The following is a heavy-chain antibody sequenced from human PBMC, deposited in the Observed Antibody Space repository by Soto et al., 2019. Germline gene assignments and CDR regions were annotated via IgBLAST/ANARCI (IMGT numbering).Heavy chain of an antibody. CDR3: ASGRARIAMVTNYFDY. V-gene: IGHV3-48*02. D-gene: IGHD5-18*01. CDR1: GFTFSSYS. CDR2: ISSSSSTI. Sequence: EVQLVESGGGLVQPGGSLRLSCAASGFTFSSYSMNWVRQAPGKGLEWVSYISSSSSTIYYADSVKGRFTISRDNAKNSLYLQMSCLCDEEAAVYYCASGRARIAMVTNYFDYWGQGTLVTVCS. J-gene: IGHJ4*02.